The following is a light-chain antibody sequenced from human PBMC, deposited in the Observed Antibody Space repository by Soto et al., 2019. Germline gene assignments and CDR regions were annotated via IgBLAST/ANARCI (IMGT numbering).Light chain of an antibody. V-gene: IGLV2-14*01. CDR2: EVS. CDR3: SSYTSSSIL. CDR1: SSDVGGYNY. J-gene: IGLJ2*01. Sequence: QSALTQPASVSGSPGQSITISCTGTSSDVGGYNYVSWYQHHPGKAPKLMISEVSNWPSGVSNRFSGSKSGNTASLTISGLQAEDEADYYCSSYTSSSILFGGGTKLTVL.